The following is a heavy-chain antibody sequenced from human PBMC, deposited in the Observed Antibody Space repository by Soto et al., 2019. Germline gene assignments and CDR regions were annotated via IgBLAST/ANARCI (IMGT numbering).Heavy chain of an antibody. J-gene: IGHJ4*02. D-gene: IGHD1-26*01. CDR2: LSNTGRRT. V-gene: IGHV3-23*01. CDR1: VFPFVANA. Sequence: GWSLRLSCVFSVFPFVANAMSWVRQAPGKGLEWVSGLSNTGRRTSYADSVKGRFNISRDNSENTVYLQMNSLRVEDTAVYYCATEMGATQGPFDNWGQGTLVTVSS. CDR3: ATEMGATQGPFDN.